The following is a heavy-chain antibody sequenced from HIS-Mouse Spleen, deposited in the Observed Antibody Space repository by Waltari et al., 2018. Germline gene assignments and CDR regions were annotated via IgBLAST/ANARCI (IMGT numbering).Heavy chain of an antibody. CDR2: IYTSGST. CDR1: GGSISSYY. J-gene: IGHJ3*02. D-gene: IGHD3-3*01. CDR3: ARDFHDFWSGYYGGDKKHDAFDI. V-gene: IGHV4-4*07. Sequence: QVQLQESGPGLVKPSETLSLTCTVSGGSISSYYWSWIRQPAGKGLEWIGRIYTSGSTNYNPPLNSRVTRSVDTSKNQFSLKLSSVTAADTAVYYCARDFHDFWSGYYGGDKKHDAFDIWGQGTMVTVSS.